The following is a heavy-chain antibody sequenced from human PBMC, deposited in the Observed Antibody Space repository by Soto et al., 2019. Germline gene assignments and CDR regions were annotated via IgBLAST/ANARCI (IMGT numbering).Heavy chain of an antibody. V-gene: IGHV2-5*02. Sequence: QITLKESGPTLVKPTPTLTLTCTFSGFSLSTSGVGVGWIRQPPGKALEWLALIYWDDDKRYSPSLKSMLTITVDTCKNLVVLTMTSRDPVDTATYCCAHTTRRWAVAGTGRPYYFDYWGQGTLDTVS. J-gene: IGHJ4*02. CDR1: GFSLSTSGVG. CDR3: AHTTRRWAVAGTGRPYYFDY. D-gene: IGHD6-19*01. CDR2: IYWDDDK.